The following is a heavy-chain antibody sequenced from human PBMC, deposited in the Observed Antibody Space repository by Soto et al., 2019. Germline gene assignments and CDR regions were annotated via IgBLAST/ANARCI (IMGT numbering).Heavy chain of an antibody. V-gene: IGHV5-51*01. D-gene: IGHD1-26*01. CDR3: ARIQGATRRYYYYGMDV. CDR1: GYSFTSYW. Sequence: GESLKISCKGSGYSFTSYWIGWVRQMPGKGLEWMGIIYPGDSDTRYSPSFQGQVTISADKSISTAYLQWSSLKASDTATYYCARIQGATRRYYYYGMDVWGQGTTVTVSS. J-gene: IGHJ6*02. CDR2: IYPGDSDT.